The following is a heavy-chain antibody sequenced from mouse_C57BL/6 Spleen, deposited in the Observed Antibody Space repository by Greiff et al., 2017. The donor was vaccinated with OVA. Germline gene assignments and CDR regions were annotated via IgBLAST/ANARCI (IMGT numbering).Heavy chain of an antibody. CDR1: GFTFSSYA. CDR3: ARDYDYDVNYAMDY. J-gene: IGHJ4*01. Sequence: VKLMESGGGLVKPGGSLKLSCAASGFTFSSYAMSWVRQTPEKRLEWVATISDGGSYTYYPDNVKGRFTISRDNAKNNLYLQMSHLKSEDTAMYYCARDYDYDVNYAMDYWGQGTSVTVSS. V-gene: IGHV5-4*01. CDR2: ISDGGSYT. D-gene: IGHD2-4*01.